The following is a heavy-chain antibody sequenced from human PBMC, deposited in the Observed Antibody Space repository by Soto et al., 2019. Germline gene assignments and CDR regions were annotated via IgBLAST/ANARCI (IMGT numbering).Heavy chain of an antibody. CDR1: GLTFRNAW. CDR3: TTEGFLEWLFQYYYYGMDV. Sequence: GGSLRLSCAASGLTFRNAWMNLVRQAPGKGLEWVGRIKSKIDGGTIDYAAPVKGRFTISRDDSKNTLYLQINSLKTEDTAVYYCTTEGFLEWLFQYYYYGMDVWGQGTTVTVSS. J-gene: IGHJ6*02. D-gene: IGHD3-3*01. CDR2: IKSKIDGGTI. V-gene: IGHV3-15*07.